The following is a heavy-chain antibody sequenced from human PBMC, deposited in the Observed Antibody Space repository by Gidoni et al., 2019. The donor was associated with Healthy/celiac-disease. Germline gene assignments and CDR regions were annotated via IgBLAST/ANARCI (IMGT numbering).Heavy chain of an antibody. D-gene: IGHD5-18*01. V-gene: IGHV3-30*18. Sequence: QVQLVESGGGVVKPGRSLRLACAAYGFTFSSYAMHWVRQAPGKGRGGVAVISYDGSNKYYADSVKGRFTISRDNSKNTLYLQMNSLRAEDTAVYYCAKDSDAIQLWSPYYYGMDVWGQGTTVTVSS. CDR1: GFTFSSYA. CDR3: AKDSDAIQLWSPYYYGMDV. J-gene: IGHJ6*02. CDR2: ISYDGSNK.